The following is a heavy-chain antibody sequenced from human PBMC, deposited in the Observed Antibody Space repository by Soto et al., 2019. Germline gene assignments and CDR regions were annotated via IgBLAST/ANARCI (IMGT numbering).Heavy chain of an antibody. CDR3: AKDLDYYGSGSYFLSVYYYGMDV. CDR2: ISYDGSNK. V-gene: IGHV3-30*18. D-gene: IGHD3-10*01. Sequence: PGGSLRLSCAASGFTFSSYGMHWVRQAPGKGLEWVAVISYDGSNKYYADSVKDRFTISRDNSKNTLYLQMNSLRAEDTAVYYCAKDLDYYGSGSYFLSVYYYGMDVWGQGTTVTVSS. J-gene: IGHJ6*02. CDR1: GFTFSSYG.